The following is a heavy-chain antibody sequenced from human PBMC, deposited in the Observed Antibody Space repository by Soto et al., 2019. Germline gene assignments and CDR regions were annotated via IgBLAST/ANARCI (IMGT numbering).Heavy chain of an antibody. J-gene: IGHJ4*02. CDR1: GGSISSGGYY. CDR3: ARAWYHCSGGSCFQFDY. V-gene: IGHV4-31*03. D-gene: IGHD2-15*01. Sequence: SETLSLTCTVSGGSISSGGYYWSWIRQHPGKGLEWIGYIYYSGSTYYNPSLKSRVTISVDTSKNQFSLKLSSVTAADTAVYYCARAWYHCSGGSCFQFDYWGQGTLVTVSS. CDR2: IYYSGST.